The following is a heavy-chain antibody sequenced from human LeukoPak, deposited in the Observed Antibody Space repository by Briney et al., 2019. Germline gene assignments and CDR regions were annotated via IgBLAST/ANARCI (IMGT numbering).Heavy chain of an antibody. Sequence: ASVKVSCKASGYTFTSHSINWLRQAPGQGLEWMGWITTNTGNPTYAQGFTGRFVFSLDTSVSTAYLQISSLKAEDTAVYYCARDASTIRFDYWGQGTLVTVSS. D-gene: IGHD5-24*01. CDR3: ARDASTIRFDY. V-gene: IGHV7-4-1*02. J-gene: IGHJ4*02. CDR1: GYTFTSHS. CDR2: ITTNTGNP.